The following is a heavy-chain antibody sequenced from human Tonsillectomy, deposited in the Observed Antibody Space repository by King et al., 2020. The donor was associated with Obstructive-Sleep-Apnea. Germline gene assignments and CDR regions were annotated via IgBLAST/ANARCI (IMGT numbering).Heavy chain of an antibody. Sequence: QLQESGPGLVKPSQTLSLTCTVSGGSISSADYYWSWIRQPPGKGLEWIGYIYYSGSTYYKPSLKSRLSISIDKSKNQFSLKLNSVTAADTAVYYCAREPMAMDAFDIWGQGTMVTVSS. CDR2: IYYSGST. J-gene: IGHJ3*02. CDR1: GGSISSADYY. CDR3: AREPMAMDAFDI. D-gene: IGHD5-24*01. V-gene: IGHV4-30-4*01.